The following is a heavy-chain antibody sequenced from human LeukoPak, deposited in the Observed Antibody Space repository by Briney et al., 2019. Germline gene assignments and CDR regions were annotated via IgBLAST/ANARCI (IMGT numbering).Heavy chain of an antibody. CDR2: INHNGST. D-gene: IGHD7-27*01. CDR1: GGSFSGYY. J-gene: IGHJ4*02. Sequence: SETLSLTCAVYGGSFSGYYWSWIRQPPGKGLEWIGEINHNGSTNYNPSLKSRVTISVDTSKNQFSLKLSSVTAADTAVYYCARGAELGIAFDYWGQGTLVTVSS. V-gene: IGHV4-34*01. CDR3: ARGAELGIAFDY.